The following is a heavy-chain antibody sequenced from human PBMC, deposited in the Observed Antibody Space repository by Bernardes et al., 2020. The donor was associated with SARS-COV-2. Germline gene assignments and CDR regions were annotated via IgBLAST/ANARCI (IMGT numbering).Heavy chain of an antibody. CDR3: ARDTVDTATPTGHAFDY. V-gene: IGHV3-43*01. CDR2: ISWDGGST. D-gene: IGHD5-18*01. CDR1: GFTFDDYT. J-gene: IGHJ4*02. Sequence: GGSLRLSCAASGFTFDDYTMHWVRQAPGKGLEWVSLISWDGGSTYYADSVKGRFTISRDNAKNSLYLQMNSLRAEDAAVYYCARDTVDTATPTGHAFDYWGQGTLVTVSS.